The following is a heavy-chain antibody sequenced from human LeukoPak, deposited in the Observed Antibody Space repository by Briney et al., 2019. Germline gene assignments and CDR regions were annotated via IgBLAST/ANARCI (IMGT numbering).Heavy chain of an antibody. V-gene: IGHV3-33*01. CDR3: ARVRVRGVMVYYYGMDV. D-gene: IGHD3-10*01. CDR2: IWYDGSNK. Sequence: GRSLRLSCAASGFTFSSYGMHWVRQAPGKGLEWVAIIWYDGSNKYYADSVKGRSTISRDNSKNTLYLQMNSLRAEDTAVYYCARVRVRGVMVYYYGMDVWGKGTTVTVSS. J-gene: IGHJ6*04. CDR1: GFTFSSYG.